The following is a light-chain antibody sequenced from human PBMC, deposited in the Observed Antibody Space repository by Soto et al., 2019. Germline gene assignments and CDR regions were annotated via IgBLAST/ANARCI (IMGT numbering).Light chain of an antibody. CDR1: QSVSSN. V-gene: IGKV3-15*01. Sequence: EIVMTQSPATLSVSPGERATLSCRASQSVSSNLAWYQQKPGQAPRLLIYGASTSSTGTPARFSGSGSGTEFTLTISSLQSEDFAVYYCQQYNNWPFTFGPGTKVDIK. CDR2: GAS. CDR3: QQYNNWPFT. J-gene: IGKJ3*01.